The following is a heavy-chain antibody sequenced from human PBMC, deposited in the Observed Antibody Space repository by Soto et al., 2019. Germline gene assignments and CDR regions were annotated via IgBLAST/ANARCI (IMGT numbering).Heavy chain of an antibody. CDR2: ISYDGSNK. J-gene: IGHJ4*02. CDR3: PKGSSSRYVDY. CDR1: GFTFSSYG. Sequence: QVQLVESGGGVVQPGRSLRLSCAASGFTFSSYGMHWVLQAPGKGLEWVAVISYDGSNKYYADSVKGRFTISRDNSKNTLYLQMNSLRAEDTAVYYCPKGSSSRYVDYWGQGTLVTVSS. V-gene: IGHV3-30*18. D-gene: IGHD6-13*01.